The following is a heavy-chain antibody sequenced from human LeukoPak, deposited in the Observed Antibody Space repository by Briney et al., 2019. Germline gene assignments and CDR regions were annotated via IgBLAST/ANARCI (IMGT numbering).Heavy chain of an antibody. Sequence: PGGSLRLSCAASGFIFSPCVMNWVPQAPGKGLEWVSGITGSGGSTYYADSVKGRFTISRDNSKDTLYLQMNSLRAEDNAVYYCVKGHGDGSLYHSDYWGQGTLVTVSS. CDR2: ITGSGGST. J-gene: IGHJ4*02. V-gene: IGHV3-23*01. CDR3: VKGHGDGSLYHSDY. D-gene: IGHD5-24*01. CDR1: GFIFSPCV.